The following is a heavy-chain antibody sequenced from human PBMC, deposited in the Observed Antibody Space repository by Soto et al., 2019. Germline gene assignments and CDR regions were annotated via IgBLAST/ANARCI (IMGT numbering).Heavy chain of an antibody. J-gene: IGHJ6*02. D-gene: IGHD6-19*01. CDR1: GCTFSSYA. CDR2: ISYDGSNK. V-gene: IGHV3-30-3*01. CDR3: ARDGTVGGWYHSYYYYYGMDV. Sequence: QVQLVESGGGVVQPGRSLRLSCGASGCTFSSYAMHWVRQAPGKGLEWVAVISYDGSNKYYADSVKGRFTISRDNSKNTLYLQMNSLRAEDTAVYYCARDGTVGGWYHSYYYYYGMDVWGQGTTVTVSS.